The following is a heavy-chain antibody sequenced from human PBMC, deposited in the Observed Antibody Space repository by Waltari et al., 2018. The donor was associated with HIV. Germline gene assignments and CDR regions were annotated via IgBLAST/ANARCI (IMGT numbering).Heavy chain of an antibody. J-gene: IGHJ5*02. D-gene: IGHD2-15*01. V-gene: IGHV1-69*01. CDR1: GGSFSRFA. CDR2: IIPRFDIA. CDR3: GRGRYCVNSVCPFEGNWFDP. Sequence: QVRLVQSGAEVKKPGSSVKVSCTVSGGSFSRFALSWVRQAPGQGLEWMGGIIPRFDIANYAQKFQGRLTITADESTSTAYMELSSLRSEDTAVYYCGRGRYCVNSVCPFEGNWFDPWGQGTLVTVSS.